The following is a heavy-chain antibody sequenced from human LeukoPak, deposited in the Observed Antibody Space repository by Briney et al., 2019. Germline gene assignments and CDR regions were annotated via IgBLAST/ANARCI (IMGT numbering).Heavy chain of an antibody. J-gene: IGHJ6*04. CDR2: IWYDGSNK. D-gene: IGHD3-10*01. CDR3: ASGLWFGELRYYYYGMDV. V-gene: IGHV3-33*01. CDR1: GFTLSSYC. Sequence: SGGSLTLSCAASGFTLSSYCMHWVRQPPGKGLEWVAVIWYDGSNKYYAYSVEGRLTISRDNSNNTLYLQMNSLRAEDTAVYYCASGLWFGELRYYYYGMDVWGKGTTVTVSS.